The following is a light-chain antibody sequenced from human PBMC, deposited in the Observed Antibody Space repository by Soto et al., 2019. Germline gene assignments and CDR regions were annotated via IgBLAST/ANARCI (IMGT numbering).Light chain of an antibody. CDR2: DVN. V-gene: IGLV2-14*03. J-gene: IGLJ1*01. CDR1: SSDVGGYNY. Sequence: QSALTQPASVSGSPGQSIAISCTGTSSDVGGYNYVSWYQQHPGKAPKLMNYDVNNRPSGVSNRFSGSKSGNTASLTISGLQAEDEADYYCCSYTTSSTYVFGPGTKLTVL. CDR3: CSYTTSSTYV.